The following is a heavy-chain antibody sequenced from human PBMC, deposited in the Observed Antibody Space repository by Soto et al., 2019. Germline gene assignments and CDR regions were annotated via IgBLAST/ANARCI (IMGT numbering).Heavy chain of an antibody. CDR3: ASGYDYFDY. CDR2: IYYTGTT. J-gene: IGHJ4*02. CDR1: GGSVSSGRYQ. V-gene: IGHV4-61*01. D-gene: IGHD5-12*01. Sequence: PSETLSLTCTVSGGSVSSGRYQWSWIRQSPGKGLEWIGYIYYTGTTNYNPSLKSRVTISVDTSKNQFSLKLSSVTAADTAVYYCASGYDYFDYWGQGTLVTVSS.